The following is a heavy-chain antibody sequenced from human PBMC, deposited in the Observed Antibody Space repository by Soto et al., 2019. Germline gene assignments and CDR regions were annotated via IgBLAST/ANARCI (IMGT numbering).Heavy chain of an antibody. CDR1: GFTFSSYA. V-gene: IGHV3-23*01. J-gene: IGHJ6*02. CDR2: ISGSGGST. CDR3: TTGIVVVIPSGMDV. Sequence: GGSLRLSCAATGFTFSSYAMSWVRQAPGKGLEWVSVISGSGGSTYYADSVKGRFSISRDISKNTLYLQMNSLKTEDTAVYYCTTGIVVVIPSGMDVWGQGTTVTVSS. D-gene: IGHD3-22*01.